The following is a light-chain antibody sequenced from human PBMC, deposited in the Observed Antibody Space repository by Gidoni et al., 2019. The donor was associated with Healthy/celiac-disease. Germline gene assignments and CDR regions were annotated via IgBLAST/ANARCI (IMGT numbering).Light chain of an antibody. CDR2: AAS. CDR1: QSIRSY. CDR3: QQSYSTPTT. Sequence: DIQMTQSPSSLSASIGDRVTITCRASQSIRSYLNWYQQKPGTAPKLLIYAASSLQGGVPSRFSGSGSGTDFTLTISSLQPEDFATYYCQQSYSTPTTFGQGTKVEIK. J-gene: IGKJ1*01. V-gene: IGKV1-39*01.